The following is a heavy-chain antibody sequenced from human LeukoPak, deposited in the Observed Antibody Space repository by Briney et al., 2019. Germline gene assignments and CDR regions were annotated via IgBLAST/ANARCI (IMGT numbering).Heavy chain of an antibody. Sequence: GGPLRLSCAASGFTFSSYAMSWVRQAPGKGLEWVSSVNGSGDTTYYADSVKGRFTISRDNSKNTLYLQMNSLRAEDTAMYYCAKDRVATVTTFNDYWGQGTLVTVSS. CDR1: GFTFSSYA. CDR3: AKDRVATVTTFNDY. V-gene: IGHV3-23*01. CDR2: VNGSGDTT. D-gene: IGHD4-17*01. J-gene: IGHJ4*02.